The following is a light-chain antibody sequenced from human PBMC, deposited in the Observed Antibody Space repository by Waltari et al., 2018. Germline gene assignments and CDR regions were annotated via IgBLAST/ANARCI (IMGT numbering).Light chain of an antibody. V-gene: IGLV5-45*03. CDR2: YKSDSDK. Sequence: QAVLTQPSSLSASPGASARLTCTLRSGTNVGNHRIYWYQQKSGRPPQYLLRYKSDSDKQKASGVPSRFSGSKDASANAGILLSSGLQSEDEADYYCMIWHSSASVFGGGTKLTVL. CDR3: MIWHSSASV. CDR1: SGTNVGNHR. J-gene: IGLJ2*01.